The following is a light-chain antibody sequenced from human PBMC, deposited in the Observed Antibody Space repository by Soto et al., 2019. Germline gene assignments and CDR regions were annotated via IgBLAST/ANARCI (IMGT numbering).Light chain of an antibody. V-gene: IGKV2-30*01. CDR3: LQGTHWPPT. J-gene: IGKJ1*01. CDR1: QSIVYSDGHAY. Sequence: DVVMTQSPLSLSVTLGQPASISCWSSQSIVYSDGHAYLNWFHQRPGQSPRRLIYQVSKRDSGVPDRFSGSGSGTDFTLKISRVEAEDVGVYYCLQGTHWPPTFGRGTKVEIK. CDR2: QVS.